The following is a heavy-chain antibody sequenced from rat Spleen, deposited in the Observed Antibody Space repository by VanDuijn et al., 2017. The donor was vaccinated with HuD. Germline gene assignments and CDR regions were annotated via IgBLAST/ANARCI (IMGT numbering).Heavy chain of an antibody. CDR1: AFTFSNSA. CDR2: ITDRGDST. J-gene: IGHJ3*01. V-gene: IGHV5-27*01. CDR3: TTGGPGSGFAY. D-gene: IGHD1-4*01. Sequence: EVQLVESGGGLVQPGRSLKLSCKVSAFTFSNSAMAWVRQATTKGLEWVASITDRGDSTYYRDSVQGRFTISRDNAKSTLYLQMDSLRSEDTATYYCTTGGPGSGFAYWGQGTLVTVSS.